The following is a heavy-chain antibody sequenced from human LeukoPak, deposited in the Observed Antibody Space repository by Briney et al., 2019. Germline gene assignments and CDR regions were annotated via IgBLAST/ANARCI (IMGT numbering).Heavy chain of an antibody. CDR3: ARAFYGDFDY. J-gene: IGHJ4*02. D-gene: IGHD4-17*01. CDR1: GFTFSTYW. CDR2: IKPDGSEK. V-gene: IGHV3-7*01. Sequence: PGGSLRLSCAASGFTFSTYWMSWVCQAPGKGLEWVANIKPDGSEKNHVDSVKGRFTISRDNAKNSVYLQMSSLRAEDTAVYYCARAFYGDFDYWGQGTLVTVSS.